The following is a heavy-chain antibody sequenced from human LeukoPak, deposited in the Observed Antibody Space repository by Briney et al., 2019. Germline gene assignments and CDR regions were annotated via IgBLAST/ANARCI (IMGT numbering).Heavy chain of an antibody. Sequence: GASVKVSCKASGYTFTGYYMHWVRQAPGQGIEWMGRINPNSGGTNYAQKFQGRVTMTRDTSISTAYMELSRLRSDDTAVYYCARDYDFWSGYYWDYWGQGTLVTVSS. CDR2: INPNSGGT. CDR3: ARDYDFWSGYYWDY. V-gene: IGHV1-2*06. D-gene: IGHD3-3*01. CDR1: GYTFTGYY. J-gene: IGHJ4*02.